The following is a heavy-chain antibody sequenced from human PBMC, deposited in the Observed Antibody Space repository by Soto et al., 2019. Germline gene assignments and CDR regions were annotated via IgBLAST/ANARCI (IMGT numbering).Heavy chain of an antibody. CDR1: GGSISTSNW. V-gene: IGHV4-4*01. Sequence: QVQLQESGPGLVKPSGTLSLTCAVSGGSISTSNWWSWVRQPPGKGLEWIGEVYRTGSTNYNPSLESRVTVSIDKSKSQSSLKLTSVTAADTAVYCCARARATIAAAAIFDYWGQGTLVTVSS. D-gene: IGHD6-13*01. CDR2: VYRTGST. CDR3: ARARATIAAAAIFDY. J-gene: IGHJ4*02.